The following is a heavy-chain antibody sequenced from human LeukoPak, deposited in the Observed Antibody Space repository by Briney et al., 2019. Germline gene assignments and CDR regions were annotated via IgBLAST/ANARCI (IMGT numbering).Heavy chain of an antibody. CDR2: ISAYNGNT. D-gene: IGHD1-26*01. CDR1: GYTFTSYG. J-gene: IGHJ4*02. V-gene: IGHV1-18*01. CDR3: ARGRRGGWYSGSYTH. Sequence: ASVKVSCKASGYTFTSYGISWVRQAPGQGLEWMGWISAYNGNTNYAQKFQGRVTITADESTSTAYMELSSLRSEDTAVYYCARGRRGGWYSGSYTHWGQGTLVTVSS.